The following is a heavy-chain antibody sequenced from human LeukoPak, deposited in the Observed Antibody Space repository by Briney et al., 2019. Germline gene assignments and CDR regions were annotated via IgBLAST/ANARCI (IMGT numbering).Heavy chain of an antibody. D-gene: IGHD2-2*01. V-gene: IGHV3-48*01. J-gene: IGHJ6*02. CDR3: AGLGYCSSTSCPPTYGMDV. CDR2: ISSSGSTI. Sequence: PGGSLRLSCAASGFTFSSYSMNWVRQAPGKGLEWVSYISSSGSTIYYADSVKGRFTISRDNAKNSLYLQMNSLRAEDTAVYYCAGLGYCSSTSCPPTYGMDVWGQGTTVTVSS. CDR1: GFTFSSYS.